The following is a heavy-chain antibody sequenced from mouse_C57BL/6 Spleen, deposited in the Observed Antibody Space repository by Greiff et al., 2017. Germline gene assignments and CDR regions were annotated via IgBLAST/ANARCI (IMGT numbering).Heavy chain of an antibody. CDR2: INPNNGGT. CDR1: GYTFTDYN. V-gene: IGHV1-18*01. D-gene: IGHD2-4*01. J-gene: IGHJ2*01. Sequence: EVQLQQSGPELVKPGASVKIPCKASGYTFTDYNMDWVKQSHGKSLEWIGDINPNNGGTIYNQKFKGKATLTVDKSSSTAYMELRSLTSEDTAVYYCARFYYDYDKGNYFDYWGQGTTLTVSS. CDR3: ARFYYDYDKGNYFDY.